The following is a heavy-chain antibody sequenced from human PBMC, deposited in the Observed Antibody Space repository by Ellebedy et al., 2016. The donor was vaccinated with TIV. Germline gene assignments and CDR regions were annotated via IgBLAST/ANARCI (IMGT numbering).Heavy chain of an antibody. D-gene: IGHD2-2*01. CDR1: GFTFKSYD. Sequence: GGSLRLPXAASGFTFKSYDMHWVRQVPGKGLEWVAVISSDGGRKHYADSVKGRFTISRDNSKNTLFLQMNSLRPEDAAVFYCAKEKRYCSSANCPLGYWGQGNLVTVSS. CDR2: ISSDGGRK. J-gene: IGHJ4*02. CDR3: AKEKRYCSSANCPLGY. V-gene: IGHV3-30*18.